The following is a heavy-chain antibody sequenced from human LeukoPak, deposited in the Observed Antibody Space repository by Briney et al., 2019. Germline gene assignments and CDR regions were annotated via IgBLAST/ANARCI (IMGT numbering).Heavy chain of an antibody. Sequence: GGSLRLSCAASGFTFSSYAMSWVRQAPGKGLEWVSAISGSGGSTYYADSVKGRFTISRDNSKNTLYLQMNGLRAEDTAVYYCAKVHSSSVYYYYYMDVWGKGTTVTVSS. CDR3: AKVHSSSVYYYYYMDV. CDR2: ISGSGGST. J-gene: IGHJ6*03. CDR1: GFTFSSYA. D-gene: IGHD6-6*01. V-gene: IGHV3-23*01.